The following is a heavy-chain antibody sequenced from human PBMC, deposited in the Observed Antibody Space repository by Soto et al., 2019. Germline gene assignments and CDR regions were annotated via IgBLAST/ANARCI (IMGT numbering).Heavy chain of an antibody. CDR2: ISCCGGST. J-gene: IGHJ4*01. CDR1: GGTFSNHA. V-gene: IGHV3-23*01. D-gene: IGHD6-19*01. CDR3: AKADGEQWLIPHLDN. Sequence: GASVKVSCKASGGTFSNHAISWVRQAPGEGLEWVSGISCCGGSTSYADSVKGRFTLARDDSKNTLSLHLNSLRFEDTARYFCAKADGEQWLIPHLDNWGQGTLVTVSS.